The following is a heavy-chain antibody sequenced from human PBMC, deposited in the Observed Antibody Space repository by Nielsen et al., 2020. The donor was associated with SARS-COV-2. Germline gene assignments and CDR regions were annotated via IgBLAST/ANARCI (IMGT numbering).Heavy chain of an antibody. J-gene: IGHJ6*02. Sequence: VRQMPGKGLEWMGIVYPGDSDTGYSPSFEGQVTISADKSISTAYLQWSSLKASDTAMYYCARANYFDSGSYYNPGYYFGMDVWGQGTTVTVSS. CDR2: VYPGDSDT. D-gene: IGHD3-10*01. V-gene: IGHV5-51*01. CDR3: ARANYFDSGSYYNPGYYFGMDV.